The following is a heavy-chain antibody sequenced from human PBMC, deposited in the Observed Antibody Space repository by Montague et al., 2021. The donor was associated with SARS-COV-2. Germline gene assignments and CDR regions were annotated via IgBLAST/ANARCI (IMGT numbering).Heavy chain of an antibody. Sequence: SETLSLTCTVSGGSISSSSSYWGWIRQPPGMGLEWIGSIYYSGSTYYXPSLKSRITISVDTSRNQFSLRLTSVTAADTAVYYCARDIRIPMLIVIQGYGMDVWGRGTTVTVSS. D-gene: IGHD3-22*01. CDR2: IYYSGST. CDR3: ARDIRIPMLIVIQGYGMDV. J-gene: IGHJ6*02. V-gene: IGHV4-39*07. CDR1: GGSISSSSSY.